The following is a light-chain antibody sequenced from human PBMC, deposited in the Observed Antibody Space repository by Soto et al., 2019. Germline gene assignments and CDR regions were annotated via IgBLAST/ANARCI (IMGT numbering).Light chain of an antibody. CDR1: QSVSSY. CDR2: DAS. J-gene: IGKJ4*01. Sequence: EIVLTQSPATLSLSPGERATLSCRASQSVSSYLAWYQQKPGQAPRLLIYDASKTATGIPARFSGSGSGTDFTLIISSLEPEDFPVYYCQQHSNWLTFGGGTKVEIK. V-gene: IGKV3-11*01. CDR3: QQHSNWLT.